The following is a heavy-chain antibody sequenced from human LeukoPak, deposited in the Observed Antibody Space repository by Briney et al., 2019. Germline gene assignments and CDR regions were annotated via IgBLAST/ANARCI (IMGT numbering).Heavy chain of an antibody. CDR1: GGSISSGGYY. J-gene: IGHJ5*02. CDR3: AREKNNWFDP. CDR2: IYYSGST. V-gene: IGHV4-31*03. Sequence: SETLSLTCTVSGGSISSGGYYWSWIRQHPGKGLEWIGYIYYSGSTYYNPSLKSRVTISVDTSKNQFSLKLSSVTAADTAVYYCAREKNNWFDPWGQGTLVTVSS.